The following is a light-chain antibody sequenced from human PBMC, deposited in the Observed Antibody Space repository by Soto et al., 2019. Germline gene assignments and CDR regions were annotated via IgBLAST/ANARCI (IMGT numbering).Light chain of an antibody. CDR2: DVS. Sequence: QSALTQPRSVSGSPGQSVTISCTGTSSDVGGYNYVSWYQQHPGKAPKLMIYDVSKRPSGVPDRFSGSKSGSTASLTISGLPAEDEADYYCCSYAGRYTFLFGGGTKLTVL. V-gene: IGLV2-11*01. CDR1: SSDVGGYNY. CDR3: CSYAGRYTFL. J-gene: IGLJ2*01.